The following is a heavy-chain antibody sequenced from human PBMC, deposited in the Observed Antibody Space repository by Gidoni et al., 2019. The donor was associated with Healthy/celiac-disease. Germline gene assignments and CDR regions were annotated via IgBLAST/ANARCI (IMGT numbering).Heavy chain of an antibody. CDR3: ARDLHCSGGSCYSCANWFDP. CDR1: GYTFPSYY. V-gene: IGHV1-46*01. CDR2: INPSGGST. D-gene: IGHD2-15*01. Sequence: QVQLVQSGAEVKKPGASVKVSCKASGYTFPSYYMPWVRQAPGQGLEWMGIINPSGGSTSYAQKFQGRVTMTRDTSTSTVYMELSSLRSEDTAVYYCARDLHCSGGSCYSCANWFDPWGQGTLVTVSS. J-gene: IGHJ5*02.